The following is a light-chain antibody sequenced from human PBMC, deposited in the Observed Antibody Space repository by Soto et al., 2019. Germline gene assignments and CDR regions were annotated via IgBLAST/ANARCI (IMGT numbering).Light chain of an antibody. CDR1: QSVSSY. J-gene: IGKJ1*01. V-gene: IGKV3-11*01. Sequence: IVVTQSPSTLSLSPGERATLSCRASQSVSSYLAWYQQKPGQAPRLLIYDASNRATGIPDRFSGSGSGTDFTLTISRLEPEDFAVYYCHQYVSSWTFGQGTKVDIK. CDR3: HQYVSSWT. CDR2: DAS.